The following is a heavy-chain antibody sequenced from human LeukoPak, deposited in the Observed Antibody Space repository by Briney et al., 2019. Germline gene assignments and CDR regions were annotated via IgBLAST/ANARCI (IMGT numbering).Heavy chain of an antibody. Sequence: SETLSLTCTVSGGSISSSSYYWGWIRQPPGKGLEWIGSIYYSGSTYYNPSLKSRVTISVDTSKNQFSLKLSSVTAADTAVYYCARGAAVPIDYWGQGTLVTVSS. J-gene: IGHJ4*02. CDR3: ARGAAVPIDY. V-gene: IGHV4-39*07. CDR2: IYYSGST. CDR1: GGSISSSSYY. D-gene: IGHD2-2*01.